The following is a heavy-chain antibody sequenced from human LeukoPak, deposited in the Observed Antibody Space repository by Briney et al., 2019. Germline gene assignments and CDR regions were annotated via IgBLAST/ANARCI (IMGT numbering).Heavy chain of an antibody. CDR2: ISSSSSYI. CDR1: GFTFSSYA. V-gene: IGHV3-21*01. Sequence: GGSLRLSCAASGFTFSSYAMSWVRQAPGKGLEWVLSISSSSSYIYYADSVKGRFTISRDNAKNSLYLQMNSLRAEDTAVYYCARDCSGGSCYAVPDYWGQGTLVTVSS. D-gene: IGHD2-15*01. CDR3: ARDCSGGSCYAVPDY. J-gene: IGHJ4*02.